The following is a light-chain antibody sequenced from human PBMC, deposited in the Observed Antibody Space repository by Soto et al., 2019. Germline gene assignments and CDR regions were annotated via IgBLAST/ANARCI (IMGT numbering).Light chain of an antibody. CDR2: GAS. J-gene: IGKJ1*01. CDR3: QQYAASPRT. CDR1: QSVSNNY. Sequence: EIVLTQSPGTLSLSPRERATLSCRASQSVSNNYLAWYQHRPGQAPRLLIYGASTRAPGIPDRFSRSGSGTDFPLTISRLEPEDYAVYYCQQYAASPRTFGQGTQVEV. V-gene: IGKV3-20*01.